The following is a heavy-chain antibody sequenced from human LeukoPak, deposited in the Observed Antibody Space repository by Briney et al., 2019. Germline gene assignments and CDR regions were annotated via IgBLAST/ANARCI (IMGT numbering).Heavy chain of an antibody. V-gene: IGHV1-69*13. CDR2: IIPIFGTA. CDR1: GGTFSSYA. J-gene: IGHJ6*02. Sequence: SVKVSCKASGGTFSSYAISWVRQAPGQGLEWMGGIIPIFGTANYAQKFQGRVTITADESTTTAYMELSSLRSEDTAVYYCARVPTVGGYYYGMDVWGQGTTVTVSS. CDR3: ARVPTVGGYYYGMDV. D-gene: IGHD4-17*01.